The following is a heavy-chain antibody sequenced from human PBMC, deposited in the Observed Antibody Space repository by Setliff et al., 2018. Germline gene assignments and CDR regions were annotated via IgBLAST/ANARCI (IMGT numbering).Heavy chain of an antibody. CDR2: IIPILGIA. D-gene: IGHD1-1*01. Sequence: GASVKVSCKASGGTFSSYAISWVRQAPGQGLEWMGGIIPILGIANYAQKFQGRVTITTDESTSTAYMELSSLRSEDTAVYYCARELQPGNPYFDYWGQGTLVTVSS. CDR3: ARELQPGNPYFDY. CDR1: GGTFSSYA. V-gene: IGHV1-69*10. J-gene: IGHJ4*02.